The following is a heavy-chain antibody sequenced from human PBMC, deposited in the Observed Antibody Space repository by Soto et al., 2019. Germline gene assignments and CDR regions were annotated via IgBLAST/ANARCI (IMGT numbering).Heavy chain of an antibody. CDR2: VNCHDGST. V-gene: IGHV3-20*04. Sequence: EVQLVESGGGVLRPGGSLRLSCAASGFTFDDYGMSWARQAPGKGLHWVSGVNCHDGSTGYADSVKGRFTISRDNAKNYLYLQMNSLRAEDTAFYYCVRGASLNFDYWGQGTLVTVSS. D-gene: IGHD1-26*01. J-gene: IGHJ4*02. CDR1: GFTFDDYG. CDR3: VRGASLNFDY.